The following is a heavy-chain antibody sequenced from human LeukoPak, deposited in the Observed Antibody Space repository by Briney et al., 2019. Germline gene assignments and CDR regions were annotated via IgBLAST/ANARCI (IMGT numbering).Heavy chain of an antibody. Sequence: GGSLRLSCAASGFTFSTYWMHWVRQAPGKGLVWVSRINTDGSTRTYADPVKGRFTISRDNAKNTLYLQMNSLRAEDTAVYYCIRALGSYSDYWGQGTLVTVSS. D-gene: IGHD1-26*01. CDR2: INTDGSTR. J-gene: IGHJ4*02. V-gene: IGHV3-74*03. CDR3: IRALGSYSDY. CDR1: GFTFSTYW.